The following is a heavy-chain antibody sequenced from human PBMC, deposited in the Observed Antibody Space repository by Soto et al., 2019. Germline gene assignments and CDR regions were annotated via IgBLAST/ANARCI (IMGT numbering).Heavy chain of an antibody. J-gene: IGHJ4*02. D-gene: IGHD3-16*01. Sequence: EASVKVSCAASGFKFSNYAMSWVRQAPGKGLEWVSLISATGGGTYYADSVKGRFTISRDNSHNTLYLQVHSLTAEDTAVYYCAKDRRAGGNSAFYFDFWGQGAQVTVSS. CDR3: AKDRRAGGNSAFYFDF. CDR1: GFKFSNYA. V-gene: IGHV3-23*01. CDR2: ISATGGGT.